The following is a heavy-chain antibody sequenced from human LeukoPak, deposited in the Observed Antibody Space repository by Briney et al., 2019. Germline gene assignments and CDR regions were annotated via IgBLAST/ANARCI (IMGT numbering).Heavy chain of an antibody. CDR1: GFTFSSYS. J-gene: IGHJ4*02. Sequence: GGSLRLSCAASGFTFSSYSMNWVRQAPGKGLEWVSSISSSSSYIYYADSVKARFTISRDNAKNSLYLQMNSLRAEDTAVYYCARDIADYGDYPADYWGQGTLVTVSS. V-gene: IGHV3-21*01. CDR2: ISSSSSYI. D-gene: IGHD4-17*01. CDR3: ARDIADYGDYPADY.